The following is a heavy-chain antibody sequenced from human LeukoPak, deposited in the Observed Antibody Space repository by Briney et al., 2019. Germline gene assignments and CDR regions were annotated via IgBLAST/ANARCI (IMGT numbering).Heavy chain of an antibody. J-gene: IGHJ4*02. CDR1: GGSISSSNW. CDR2: IYHSGST. V-gene: IGHV4-4*02. Sequence: SGTLSLTCAVSGGSISSSNWWSWVRQPPGKGLEWIGEIYHSGSTNYNPSLKSRVTISVDKSKNQFSLKLSSVTAADTAVYYCARDGRYCSGGSCATPIFWGQGTLVTVSS. D-gene: IGHD2-15*01. CDR3: ARDGRYCSGGSCATPIF.